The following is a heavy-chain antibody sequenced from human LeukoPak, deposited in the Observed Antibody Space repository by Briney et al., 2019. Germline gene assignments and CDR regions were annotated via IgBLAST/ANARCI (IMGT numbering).Heavy chain of an antibody. D-gene: IGHD3-22*01. CDR2: INPSGGST. CDR3: ARGFHRYNNDSGAYSVY. CDR1: GYTFTSYY. J-gene: IGHJ4*02. Sequence: ASVKVSCKASGYTFTSYYMHWVRQAPGQGLEWMGIINPSGGSTSYAQKFQGRVTMTRDTSTSTVYMELSSLRSEDTAVYYCARGFHRYNNDSGAYSVYWGQGTLVTVSP. V-gene: IGHV1-46*01.